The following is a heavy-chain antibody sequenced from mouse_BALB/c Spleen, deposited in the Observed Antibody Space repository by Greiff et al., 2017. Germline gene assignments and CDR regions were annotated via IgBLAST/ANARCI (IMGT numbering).Heavy chain of an antibody. CDR3: ARSLITTVKDY. CDR2: ILPGSGST. Sequence: QVQLKESGAELMKPGASVKISCKATGYTFSSYWIEWVKQRPGHGLEWIGEILPGSGSTNYNEKFKGKATFTADTSSNTAYMQLSSLTSEDSAVYYCARSLITTVKDYWGQGTTLTVSS. CDR1: GYTFSSYW. J-gene: IGHJ2*01. D-gene: IGHD1-1*01. V-gene: IGHV1-9*01.